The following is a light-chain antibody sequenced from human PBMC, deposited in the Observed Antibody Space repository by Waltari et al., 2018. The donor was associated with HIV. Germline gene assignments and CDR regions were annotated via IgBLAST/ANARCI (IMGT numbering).Light chain of an antibody. Sequence: SYVMTHSPSVSVAPGQTARITCGGYNIGSKTVHWYQQKPGQAPVLVVYDDSVRPSGIPERFSGSNAGNTATLTISRVEAGDEAGYYCQVWETIGDHRVFGGGTTLTVL. CDR2: DDS. V-gene: IGLV3-21*02. J-gene: IGLJ3*02. CDR1: NIGSKT. CDR3: QVWETIGDHRV.